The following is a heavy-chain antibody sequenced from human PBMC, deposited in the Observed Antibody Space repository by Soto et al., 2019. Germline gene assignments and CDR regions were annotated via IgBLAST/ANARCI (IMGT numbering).Heavy chain of an antibody. CDR1: GASISSSNW. J-gene: IGHJ5*02. CDR2: INLSGTT. CDR3: GRGCRRRSSTPRERLNCPDR. D-gene: IGHD1-1*01. V-gene: IGHV4-4*02. Sequence: SSETLSLTCAVSGASISSSNWWNWVRQPPGKGLEWVGEINLSGTTNYNPSLKSRVTISVDTSKNQFSLNLTSVTAADTAVSYSGRGCRRRSSTPRERLNCPDRWGPGTLGTGSS.